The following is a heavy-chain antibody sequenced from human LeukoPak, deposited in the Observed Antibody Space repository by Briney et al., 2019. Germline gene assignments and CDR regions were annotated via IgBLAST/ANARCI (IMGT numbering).Heavy chain of an antibody. CDR3: ARDLYYYGSGSFGKYYYYGMDV. CDR2: IYSGGST. J-gene: IGHJ6*02. Sequence: GGSLRLSCAASGFTVSSNYMSWVRQAPGKGLEWVSVIYSGGSTYYADSVKGRFTISRDNSKNTLYLQMNSLRAEDTAVYYCARDLYYYGSGSFGKYYYYGMDVWGQGTTVTVSS. V-gene: IGHV3-53*01. D-gene: IGHD3-10*01. CDR1: GFTVSSNY.